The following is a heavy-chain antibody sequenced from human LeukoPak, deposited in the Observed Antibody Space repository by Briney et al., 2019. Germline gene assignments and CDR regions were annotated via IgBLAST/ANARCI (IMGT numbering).Heavy chain of an antibody. D-gene: IGHD3-3*01. CDR1: GGSISSSSYY. V-gene: IGHV4-39*07. J-gene: IGHJ5*02. CDR2: IYYSGST. CDR3: ARDNFPGPRVVRWFDP. Sequence: SETLSLTCTVSGGSISSSSYYWGWIRQPPGKGLEWIGSIYYSGSTYYNPSLKSRVTISVDTSKNQFSLKLSSVTAADTAVYYCARDNFPGPRVVRWFDPWGQGTLVTVSS.